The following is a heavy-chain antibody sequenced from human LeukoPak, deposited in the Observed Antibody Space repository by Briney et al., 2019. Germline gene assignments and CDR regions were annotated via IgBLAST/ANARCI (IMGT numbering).Heavy chain of an antibody. CDR2: IRYDGNNK. CDR1: GFTFSNYG. J-gene: IGHJ4*02. CDR3: VKDNPFDY. D-gene: IGHD1-14*01. Sequence: GGSLRLSCGASGFTFSNYGMLWVRQAPGKGLDWVAFIRYDGNNKLYADSVKGRFTISRDNSKNTLYLHINSLRAEDTAVYYCVKDNPFDYWGQGTLVIVSS. V-gene: IGHV3-30*02.